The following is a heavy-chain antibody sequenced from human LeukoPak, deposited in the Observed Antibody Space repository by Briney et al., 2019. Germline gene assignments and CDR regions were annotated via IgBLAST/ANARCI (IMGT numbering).Heavy chain of an antibody. Sequence: GGSLRLSCAASGFTFSSYAMNWVRQAPGKGLEWVSAISSSGGSTFYAESVKGRFTISRDNNENTLYLQMNSLRVEDTAVYYCARAAQVTGRPNLGGHFDYWGQGTLVTVSS. CDR3: ARAAQVTGRPNLGGHFDY. CDR2: ISSSGGST. D-gene: IGHD6-6*01. J-gene: IGHJ4*02. CDR1: GFTFSSYA. V-gene: IGHV3-23*01.